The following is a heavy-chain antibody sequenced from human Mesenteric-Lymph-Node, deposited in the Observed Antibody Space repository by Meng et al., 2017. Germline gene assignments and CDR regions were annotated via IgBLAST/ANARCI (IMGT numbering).Heavy chain of an antibody. J-gene: IGHJ4*02. CDR2: IDLGGSP. Sequence: QRQRPASGPGRGEPSGTLSLTCAVSGGSISSYNWWSWVRQPPGKGLEWIGQIDLGGSPYYNPSLESRVIMSLDKSKNQFSLRLTSVAAADTAVYYCARSPYSGSALPFFDYWGQGSLVTVSS. D-gene: IGHD1-26*01. CDR1: GGSISSYNW. V-gene: IGHV4-4*02. CDR3: ARSPYSGSALPFFDY.